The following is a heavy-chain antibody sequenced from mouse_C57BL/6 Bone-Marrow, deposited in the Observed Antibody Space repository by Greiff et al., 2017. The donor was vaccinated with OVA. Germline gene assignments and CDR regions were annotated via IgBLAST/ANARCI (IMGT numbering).Heavy chain of an antibody. V-gene: IGHV1-5*01. CDR2: IYPGNSDT. D-gene: IGHD2-2*01. CDR3: TREGGYPYFDV. CDR1: GYTFTSSW. Sequence: VHVKQSGTVLARPGASVKMSCKTSGYTFTSSWMHWVKQRPGQGLEWIGAIYPGNSDTSYNQKFKGKAKLTAVTSASTAYLELSSLTNEDSAVYYCTREGGYPYFDVWGTGTTVTVTA. J-gene: IGHJ1*03.